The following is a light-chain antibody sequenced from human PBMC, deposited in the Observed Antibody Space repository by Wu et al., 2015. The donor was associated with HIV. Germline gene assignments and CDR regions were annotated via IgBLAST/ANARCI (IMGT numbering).Light chain of an antibody. J-gene: IGKJ5*01. CDR2: DTS. V-gene: IGKV3-11*01. CDR3: QQRSN. CDR1: QSVSSF. Sequence: EIVLTQSPATLSLSPGERATLSCRASQSVSSFLAWFQQKPGQAPRLLIYDTSNRATGIPPRFSGSGSGTDFTLTISSLEPEDFAVYYCQQRSNFGQGTRLEI.